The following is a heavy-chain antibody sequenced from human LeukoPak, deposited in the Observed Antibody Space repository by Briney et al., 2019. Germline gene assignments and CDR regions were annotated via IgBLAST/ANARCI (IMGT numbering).Heavy chain of an antibody. V-gene: IGHV1-18*01. J-gene: IGHJ4*02. CDR3: ARVPPPPQYCSGGSCYYGLCYYFDY. Sequence: GASVKVSCKASGYTFTSYGISWVRQAPGQGLEWMGWISAYNGNTNYAQKLQGRVTMTTDTSTSTAYMELRSLRSDDTAVYYCARVPPPPQYCSGGSCYYGLCYYFDYWGQGTLVTVSP. D-gene: IGHD2-15*01. CDR2: ISAYNGNT. CDR1: GYTFTSYG.